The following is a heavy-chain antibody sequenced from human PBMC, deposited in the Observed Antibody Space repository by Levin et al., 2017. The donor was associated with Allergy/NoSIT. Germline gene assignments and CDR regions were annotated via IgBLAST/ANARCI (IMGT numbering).Heavy chain of an antibody. J-gene: IGHJ4*02. CDR3: ARLGVGASFDY. CDR2: ISGPSSTI. V-gene: IGHV3-48*03. Sequence: HTGGSLRLSCAASGFSFSSDEMTWFRQAPGTGLEWVSYISGPSSTIYYADSVKGRFTISRDNAKRAVYLQMNSLRVEDTAIYYCARLGVGASFDYWGQGVPVTVSS. CDR1: GFSFSSDE. D-gene: IGHD1-26*01.